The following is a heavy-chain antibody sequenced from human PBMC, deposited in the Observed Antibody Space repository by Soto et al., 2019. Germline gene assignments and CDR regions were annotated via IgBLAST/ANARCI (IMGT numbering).Heavy chain of an antibody. CDR1: GYRFISYW. V-gene: IGHV5-10-1*01. CDR3: VRHGNGPPYYLDY. J-gene: IGHJ4*02. Sequence: PGESLKISCKGSGYRFISYWISWVRQMPGKGLEWMGRIDPSDSYTTYSPSFQGHVTISIDKSTSTAYLQLRSLEASDNAKYYCVRHGNGPPYYLDYWGQGILVTVSS. CDR2: IDPSDSYT. D-gene: IGHD2-8*01.